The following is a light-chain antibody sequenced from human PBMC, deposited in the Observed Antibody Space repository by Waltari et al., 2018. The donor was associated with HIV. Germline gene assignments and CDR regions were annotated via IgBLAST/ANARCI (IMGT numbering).Light chain of an antibody. Sequence: SYVLTQPPSVSVAPGQTARITCGGNNIGSKSVHWYQQKPGQAPVMVDYDDTDRPSGIPERFSGSNSGNTATLTISRVEAGDEADYYCQVWDNSNDVVVFGGGTKLTVL. CDR2: DDT. CDR1: NIGSKS. V-gene: IGLV3-21*02. CDR3: QVWDNSNDVVV. J-gene: IGLJ2*01.